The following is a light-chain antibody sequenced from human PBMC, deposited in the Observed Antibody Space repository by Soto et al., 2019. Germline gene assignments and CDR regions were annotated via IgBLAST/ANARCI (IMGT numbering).Light chain of an antibody. CDR2: ENN. CDR1: SSNIGSNY. V-gene: IGLV1-51*02. J-gene: IGLJ2*01. CDR3: ATSDSSLSVVV. Sequence: QSVLTQPPSVSAAPGQKVTIACSGSSSNIGSNYVSWYQQPPGTAPNLLIYENNRRRSGISDRFSGSKSGTSATLGITGLQTEDDADYYCATSDSSLSVVVFGGGTKLTVL.